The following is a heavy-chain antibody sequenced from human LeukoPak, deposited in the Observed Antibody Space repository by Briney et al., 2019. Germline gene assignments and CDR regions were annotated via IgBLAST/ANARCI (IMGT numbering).Heavy chain of an antibody. Sequence: GGSLRLSCEASGFTFSSFWMRWVRQAPGKGLEWVANIKEDGSEKYYVDSGKGRFTISRDNAKNSLYLEMNSLRAEDTAVYYCAKDNGRRTSWFDPWGQGTLVTVSS. J-gene: IGHJ5*02. CDR3: AKDNGRRTSWFDP. D-gene: IGHD1/OR15-1a*01. CDR1: GFTFSSFW. V-gene: IGHV3-7*04. CDR2: IKEDGSEK.